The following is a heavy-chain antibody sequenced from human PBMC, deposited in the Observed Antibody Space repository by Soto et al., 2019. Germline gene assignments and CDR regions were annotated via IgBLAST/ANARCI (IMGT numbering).Heavy chain of an antibody. J-gene: IGHJ6*03. CDR1: GYTFTSYG. V-gene: IGHV1-18*01. Sequence: ASVKVSCKASGYTFTSYGISWVRQAPGQGLEWMGWISAYNGNTNYAQKLQGRVTMTTDTSTSTAYMELRSLRSDDTAVYYCARDYGSGSRNLPLDYWGQGTLVTVSSGKGSPMDVWGKGTTVTVSS. CDR2: ISAYNGNT. D-gene: IGHD3-10*01. CDR3: ARDYGSGSRNLPLDYWGQGTLVTVSSGKGSPMDV.